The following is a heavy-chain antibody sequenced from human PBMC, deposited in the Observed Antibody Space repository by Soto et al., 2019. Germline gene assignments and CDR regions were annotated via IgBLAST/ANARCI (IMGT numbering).Heavy chain of an antibody. Sequence: EVQLVESGGGLVQPGGSLRLSCAASEFTFSSYWMHWVRQAPGKGLVWVSRINSDGSSTSYADSVKGRFTISRDNDKNTLYLQMNSLRAEDTAVYYCARGGSLNWYFDLWGRGTLVTVSS. CDR3: ARGGSLNWYFDL. CDR1: EFTFSSYW. D-gene: IGHD1-26*01. V-gene: IGHV3-74*01. CDR2: INSDGSST. J-gene: IGHJ2*01.